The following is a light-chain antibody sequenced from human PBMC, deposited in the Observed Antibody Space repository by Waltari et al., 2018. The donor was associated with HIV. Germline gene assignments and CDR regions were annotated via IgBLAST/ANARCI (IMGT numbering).Light chain of an antibody. CDR3: ASWDDSLNGPV. CDR2: GNN. J-gene: IGLJ2*01. CDR1: SPNIGSNT. V-gene: IGLV1-44*01. Sequence: QSVLTQPPSTSGTPGQRVTTSCSGSSPNIGSNTVSWFQQLPGKAPKVLIYGNNQRPSGVPDRFSGSKSGTSASLAIGGLQSEDEADYYCASWDDSLNGPVFGGGTTLTVL.